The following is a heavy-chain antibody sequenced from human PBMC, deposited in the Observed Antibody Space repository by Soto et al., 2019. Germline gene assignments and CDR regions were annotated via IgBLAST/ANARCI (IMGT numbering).Heavy chain of an antibody. CDR2: ISYGGSNK. D-gene: IGHD3-22*01. J-gene: IGHJ6*02. Sequence: GGSLRLSCAASGFTFSSYAMHWVRQAPGKGLEWVAVISYGGSNKYYADSVKGRFTISRDNSKNTLYLQMNSLRAEDTGVYYCARDLVFYDSSGYHSGDYYGMDVWGQGTTVTVSS. V-gene: IGHV3-30*04. CDR1: GFTFSSYA. CDR3: ARDLVFYDSSGYHSGDYYGMDV.